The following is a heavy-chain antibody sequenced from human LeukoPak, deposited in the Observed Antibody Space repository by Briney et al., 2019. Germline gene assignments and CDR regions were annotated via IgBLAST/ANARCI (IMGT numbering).Heavy chain of an antibody. Sequence: GGSLRLSCAASGFTFSDYYMNWIRQAPGKGLEWLSYISGSGSTISYADSVKGRFTISRDNAKNSLYLQMNSLRAEDTAVYYCASESWTARGVDYLGQGTLVTVSS. CDR1: GFTFSDYY. V-gene: IGHV3-11*04. D-gene: IGHD3/OR15-3a*01. CDR2: ISGSGSTI. CDR3: ASESWTARGVDY. J-gene: IGHJ4*02.